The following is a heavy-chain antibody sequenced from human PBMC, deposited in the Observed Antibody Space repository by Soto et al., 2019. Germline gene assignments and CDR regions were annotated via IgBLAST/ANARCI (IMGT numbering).Heavy chain of an antibody. CDR1: GFTFSSYG. D-gene: IGHD6-13*01. CDR2: IWYDGSNK. Sequence: GGSLRLSCAASGFTFSSYGMHWVRQAPGKGLEWVAVIWYDGSNKYYADSVKGRFTISRDNSKNTLYLQMNSLRAEDTAVYYCARVHAAAGRSTNRLHYYYYGMDVWGQGTTVTVSS. CDR3: ARVHAAAGRSTNRLHYYYYGMDV. V-gene: IGHV3-33*01. J-gene: IGHJ6*02.